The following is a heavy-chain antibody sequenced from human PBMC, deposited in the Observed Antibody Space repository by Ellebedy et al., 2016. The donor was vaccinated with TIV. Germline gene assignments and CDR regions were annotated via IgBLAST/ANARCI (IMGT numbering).Heavy chain of an antibody. CDR3: AREGNNQHHTNSGYDWYYGMDV. J-gene: IGHJ6*02. CDR2: IYSGGST. D-gene: IGHD5-12*01. Sequence: GESLKISCAASGFTVSSNYMSWVRQAPGKGLEWVSVIYSGGSTYYADSVKGRFTISRHNSKNTLYLQMNSLRAEDTAVYYCAREGNNQHHTNSGYDWYYGMDVWGQGTTVTVSS. V-gene: IGHV3-53*04. CDR1: GFTVSSNY.